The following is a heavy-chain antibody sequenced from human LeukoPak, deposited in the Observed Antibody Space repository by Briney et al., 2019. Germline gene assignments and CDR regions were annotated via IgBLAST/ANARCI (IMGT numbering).Heavy chain of an antibody. CDR1: GYTFTSYG. D-gene: IGHD3-3*01. CDR3: ARGVTYDFWSGADYYYMDV. J-gene: IGHJ6*03. Sequence: ASVKVSCKASGYTFTSYGISWVRQAPGQGLEWMGWISAYNGNTNYAQKLQGRVTMTTDTSTSTAYMELRSLRSDDTAVYYCARGVTYDFWSGADYYYMDVWGKGTTVTVSS. V-gene: IGHV1-18*01. CDR2: ISAYNGNT.